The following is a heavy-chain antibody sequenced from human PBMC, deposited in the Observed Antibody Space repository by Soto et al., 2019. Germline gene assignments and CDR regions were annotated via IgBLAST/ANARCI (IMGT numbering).Heavy chain of an antibody. CDR2: ISSSSSYI. Sequence: EVQLVESGGGLVKPGGSLRLSCAASGFTFSSYSMNWVRQAPGKGLEWVSSISSSSSYIYYADSVKGRFTISRDNAKNSLYLQMNSLRAEDTAVYYCARETPHDYVWGRNHDPLDYWGQGTLVTVSS. D-gene: IGHD3-16*01. V-gene: IGHV3-21*01. CDR1: GFTFSSYS. J-gene: IGHJ4*02. CDR3: ARETPHDYVWGRNHDPLDY.